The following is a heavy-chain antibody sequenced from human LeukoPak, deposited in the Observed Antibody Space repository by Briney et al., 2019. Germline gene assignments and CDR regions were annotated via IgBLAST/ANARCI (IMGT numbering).Heavy chain of an antibody. J-gene: IGHJ4*02. CDR2: ISSSSSYI. Sequence: GGSLRLSCAASGFTFSSYSMNWVRQAPGKGLEWVSSISSSSSYIYYADSVKGRFTISRDNAKNSLYLQMNSLRAEDTAVYYCARDYYGSGSSFGYWGQGTLVTVSS. V-gene: IGHV3-21*01. CDR1: GFTFSSYS. D-gene: IGHD3-10*01. CDR3: ARDYYGSGSSFGY.